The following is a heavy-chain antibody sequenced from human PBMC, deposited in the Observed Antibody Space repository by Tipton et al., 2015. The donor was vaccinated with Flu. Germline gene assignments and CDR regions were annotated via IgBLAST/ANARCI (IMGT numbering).Heavy chain of an antibody. CDR2: IYTTGGT. V-gene: IGHV4-4*07. J-gene: IGHJ3*02. D-gene: IGHD2-8*02. Sequence: GLVKPSETLSLTCTVSGGSINTHYWTWIRQPAGKGLEWIGRIYTTGGTTYNPSLKSRVTMSIDTSKNQFSLKLTSVTAADTAVYFCARSLVSDCTGGICYTGAAAFDIWGQGTMVTVSS. CDR1: GGSINTHY. CDR3: ARSLVSDCTGGICYTGAAAFDI.